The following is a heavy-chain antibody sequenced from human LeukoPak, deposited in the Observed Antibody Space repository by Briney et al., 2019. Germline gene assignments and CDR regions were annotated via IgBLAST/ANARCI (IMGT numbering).Heavy chain of an antibody. Sequence: PSETLSLTCTVSGDSISSGDYYWSWIRQPPGKGLEWIGYIYYSGSTCYNPSLKSRVTISVDTSKNQFSLKLSSVTAADTAVYYCARESYYGSGPRYDYWGQGTLVTVSS. CDR1: GDSISSGDYY. CDR3: ARESYYGSGPRYDY. J-gene: IGHJ4*02. CDR2: IYYSGST. V-gene: IGHV4-30-4*01. D-gene: IGHD3-10*01.